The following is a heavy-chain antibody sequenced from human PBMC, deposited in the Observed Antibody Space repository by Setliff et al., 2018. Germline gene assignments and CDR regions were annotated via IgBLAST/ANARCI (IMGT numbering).Heavy chain of an antibody. CDR1: GFTFSAYA. CDR3: VRWVDGKADY. CDR2: ISNDGRRT. Sequence: PGGSLRLSCAASGFTFSAYALHWVRQAPVRGLEYVSAISNDGRRTYYTDSVKGRFTISRDNSKNTLYLQMGSLRPEDMAVYYCVRWVDGKADYWGQGTQVTV. V-gene: IGHV3-64*02. J-gene: IGHJ4*02.